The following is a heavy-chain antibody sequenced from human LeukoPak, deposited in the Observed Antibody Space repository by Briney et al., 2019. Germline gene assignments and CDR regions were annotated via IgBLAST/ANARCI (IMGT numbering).Heavy chain of an antibody. D-gene: IGHD2/OR15-2a*01. CDR2: INPKSGAA. CDR3: ARGLVIGTLGGYYSYMDV. Sequence: GASVKVSCTASGYTFIDHYFHWLRQAPGQGLEWRGWINPKSGAARYAQMFRGRVALTRDTSINTAYMELSSLRSDDTAVYYCARGLVIGTLGGYYSYMDVWGKGTTVTVSS. V-gene: IGHV1-2*02. CDR1: GYTFIDHY. J-gene: IGHJ6*03.